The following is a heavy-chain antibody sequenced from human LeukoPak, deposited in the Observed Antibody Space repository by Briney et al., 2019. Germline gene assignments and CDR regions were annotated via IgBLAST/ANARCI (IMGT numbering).Heavy chain of an antibody. CDR1: GFTLRGYE. CDR2: ISGIGSTI. Sequence: GGALMLSCAAPGFTLRGYERNWVRQTPGKGLELISYISGIGSTIKYVDSVEGRFTISRDNAKNSLYLQMNSLRAEDTAVYYCARSTVTNYFDSWGQGTLVTVSS. CDR3: ARSTVTNYFDS. D-gene: IGHD4-17*01. J-gene: IGHJ4*02. V-gene: IGHV3-48*03.